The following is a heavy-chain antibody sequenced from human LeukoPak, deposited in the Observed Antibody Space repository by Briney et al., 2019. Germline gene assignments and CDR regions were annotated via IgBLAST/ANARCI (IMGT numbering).Heavy chain of an antibody. D-gene: IGHD6-13*01. CDR1: GYTFTDYY. V-gene: IGHV1-2*04. CDR2: INPNSGGT. CDR3: ARSVAYSSSWYFDY. Sequence: ASVTVSCKASGYTFTDYYMHWVRQAPGQGLEWMGWINPNSGGTNYVQKFQGWVTITRDTSISTAYMELSRLRSDDTAVYYCARSVAYSSSWYFDYWGQGTLVTVSS. J-gene: IGHJ4*02.